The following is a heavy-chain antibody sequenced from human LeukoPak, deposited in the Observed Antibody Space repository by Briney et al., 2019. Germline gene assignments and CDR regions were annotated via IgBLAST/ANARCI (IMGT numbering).Heavy chain of an antibody. J-gene: IGHJ6*02. CDR1: GGSISSYY. Sequence: PSETLSLTCTVSGGSISSYYWSWIRQPPGGGLERIGYIYYSGSTNYNPSLKRRVTISLDTSKSQFSLKLRPVTAADTAVYYCARSGLDSRYYFGMDVWGQGTTVTVSS. CDR2: IYYSGST. V-gene: IGHV4-59*01. D-gene: IGHD5-12*01. CDR3: ARSGLDSRYYFGMDV.